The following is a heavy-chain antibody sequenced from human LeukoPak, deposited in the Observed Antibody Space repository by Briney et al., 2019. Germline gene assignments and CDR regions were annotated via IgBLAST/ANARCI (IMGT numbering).Heavy chain of an antibody. V-gene: IGHV1-18*01. CDR1: GYTFTSYG. CDR2: ISAYNGNT. CDR3: ARDRSRHTAMDKVSLDY. D-gene: IGHD5-18*01. Sequence: ASVKVSCKASGYTFTSYGISWVRQAPGQGLEWMGWISAYNGNTNYAQKLQGRVTMTTDTSTSTAYMELRSLRSDDTAAYYCARDRSRHTAMDKVSLDYWGQGTLVTVSS. J-gene: IGHJ4*02.